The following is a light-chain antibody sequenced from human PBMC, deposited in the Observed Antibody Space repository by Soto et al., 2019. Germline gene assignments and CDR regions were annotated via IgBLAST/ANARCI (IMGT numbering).Light chain of an antibody. Sequence: QSVLTQPPSASGTPGQRVTTSCSGSSSNIGTNTVNWYQQLPGTAPKLLIYSNNQRPSGVPDRFSGSKSGTSASLAISGLQSEDEADYDCAAWDDSLSGNVFGSGTKVTVL. J-gene: IGLJ1*01. CDR2: SNN. V-gene: IGLV1-44*01. CDR1: SSNIGTNT. CDR3: AAWDDSLSGNV.